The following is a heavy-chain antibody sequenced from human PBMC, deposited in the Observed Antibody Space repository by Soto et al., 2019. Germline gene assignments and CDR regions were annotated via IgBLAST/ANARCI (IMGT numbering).Heavy chain of an antibody. D-gene: IGHD5-18*01. J-gene: IGHJ4*01. V-gene: IGHV4-39*01. Sequence: SGALSLLLPISGGSICRYCPAWIRPPPGKGLEWIESIYYSGSTYNNPSLKSRVTISVDTSKNQCSLKQSSVTAADTALYYCARLADTAMVTPPDYWGHRTLVTVSS. CDR1: GGSICRYC. CDR2: IYYSGST. CDR3: ARLADTAMVTPPDY.